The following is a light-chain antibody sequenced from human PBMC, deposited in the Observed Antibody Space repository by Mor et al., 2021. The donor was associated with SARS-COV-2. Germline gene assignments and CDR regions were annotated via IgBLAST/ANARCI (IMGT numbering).Light chain of an antibody. CDR3: QSVDSSGFFAV. J-gene: IGLJ2*01. V-gene: IGLV3-25*03. Sequence: PLLVIYKDSERPSGISERFSGSSSGTTVTLTISGVQAEDEADYHCQSVDSSGFFAVFGGGTKLTVL. CDR2: KDS.